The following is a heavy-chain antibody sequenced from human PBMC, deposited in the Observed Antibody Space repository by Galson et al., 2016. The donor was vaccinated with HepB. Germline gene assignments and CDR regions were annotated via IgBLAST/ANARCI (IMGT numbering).Heavy chain of an antibody. CDR3: ARGIDGLKGRGYLIIIPTASWFDP. V-gene: IGHV4-39*07. J-gene: IGHJ5*02. CDR2: INHSGTT. CDR1: GGSISSSSYY. Sequence: SETLSLTCTVSGGSISSSSYYWGWIRQPPGKGLEWIGEINHSGTTNYNPSLKSRVTISEDTSKNQFYLKLTSVTAADNAVYYCARGIDGLKGRGYLIIIPTASWFDPWGQGTLVTVSS. D-gene: IGHD2-15*01.